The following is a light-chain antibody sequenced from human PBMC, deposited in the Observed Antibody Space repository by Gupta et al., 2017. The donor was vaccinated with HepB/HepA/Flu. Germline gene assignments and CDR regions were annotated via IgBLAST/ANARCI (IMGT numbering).Light chain of an antibody. CDR1: QGISHY. CDR2: AAS. J-gene: IGKJ1*01. CDR3: QKYNSALWT. Sequence: DIQMTQSPSSLSASVGDRVTITCRASQGISHYLAWYQQKPGKVPKLLIYAASTLQSGVPSRFSGSGSGTDFTLTISSLQPEDVATYYCQKYNSALWTFGQGTKVEIK. V-gene: IGKV1-27*01.